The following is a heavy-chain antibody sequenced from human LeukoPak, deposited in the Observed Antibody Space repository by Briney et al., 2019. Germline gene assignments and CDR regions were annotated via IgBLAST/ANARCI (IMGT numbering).Heavy chain of an antibody. CDR3: ARRIEQDNIFDY. V-gene: IGHV4-39*01. CDR1: GGSISSETYF. Sequence: SETLSLTCTVSGGSISSETYFWGWIRQPPGKGLEWIGSIFYSGSTYYNPSLESRVTISVDTSKNQFSLKLSSVTAADTAVYYCARRIEQDNIFDYWGQGTLVTVSS. J-gene: IGHJ4*02. CDR2: IFYSGST. D-gene: IGHD1-1*01.